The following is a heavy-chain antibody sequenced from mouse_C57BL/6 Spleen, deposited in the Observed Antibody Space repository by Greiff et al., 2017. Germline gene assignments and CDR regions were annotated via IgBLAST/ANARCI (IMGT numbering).Heavy chain of an antibody. V-gene: IGHV10-1*01. CDR2: IRSKSNNYAT. Sequence: EVKLMESGGGLVQPKGSLKLSCAASGFSFNTYAMNWVRQAPGKGLEWVARIRSKSNNYATYYADSVKDRFTISRDDSESMLYLQMNNLKTEDTAMYYCVRQANYGAMDYWGQGTSVTVSS. CDR1: GFSFNTYA. J-gene: IGHJ4*01. CDR3: VRQANYGAMDY. D-gene: IGHD1-1*01.